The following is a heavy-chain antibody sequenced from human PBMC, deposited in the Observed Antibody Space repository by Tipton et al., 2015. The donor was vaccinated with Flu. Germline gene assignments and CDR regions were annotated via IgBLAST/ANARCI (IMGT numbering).Heavy chain of an antibody. CDR2: IFPSGTT. Sequence: TLSLTCTVSSGSIRSTNYFCAWIRQPPGKRLELIGSIFPSGTTYYNPSLKSRVTISVDTSKSQFSLMLRSVTAADTAVYYCARRVPEVAANYFDYWGQGTLVTVSS. D-gene: IGHD2-15*01. V-gene: IGHV4-39*01. CDR1: SGSIRSTNYF. CDR3: ARRVPEVAANYFDY. J-gene: IGHJ4*02.